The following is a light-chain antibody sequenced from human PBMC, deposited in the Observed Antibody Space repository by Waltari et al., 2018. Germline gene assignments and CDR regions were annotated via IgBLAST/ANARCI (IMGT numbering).Light chain of an antibody. CDR3: QHYVRLPVT. J-gene: IGKJ1*01. Sequence: EIVLTQSPGTLSLSPGERATLSCRASQSISRTLAWYQQKPGQAPRLLIYGASTRPTGIPDRFSGSGSGTDFSLTISRLEPEDFAVYYCQHYVRLPVTFGQGP. CDR1: QSISRT. V-gene: IGKV3-20*01. CDR2: GAS.